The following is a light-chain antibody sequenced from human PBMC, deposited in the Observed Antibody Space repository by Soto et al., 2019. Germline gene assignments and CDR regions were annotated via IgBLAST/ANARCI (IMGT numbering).Light chain of an antibody. CDR1: QFISLY. CDR3: PETYSTPCT. Sequence: DLQMTQSPSYLSASVGDRVTINCRASQFISLYLNWYQQKLGQSPTLLTYSSYTLEAGVPPRFIGGGSETDIYLTISVLQPEDVATYYGPETYSTPCTCGRGNKL. J-gene: IGKJ2*02. CDR2: SSY. V-gene: IGKV1-39*01.